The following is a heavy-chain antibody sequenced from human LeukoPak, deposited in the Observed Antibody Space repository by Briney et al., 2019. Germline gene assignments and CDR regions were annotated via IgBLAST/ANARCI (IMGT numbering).Heavy chain of an antibody. D-gene: IGHD1-26*01. V-gene: IGHV1-69*05. Sequence: ASVKVSCKASGGTFSSYAISWVRQAPGQGLEWMGGIIPIFGTANYAQKFQGRVTITTDESTSTAYMELSSLRSEDTAVYYCARDRGSPWDNYYYGMDVWGQGTTVTVSS. CDR1: GGTFSSYA. CDR2: IIPIFGTA. CDR3: ARDRGSPWDNYYYGMDV. J-gene: IGHJ6*02.